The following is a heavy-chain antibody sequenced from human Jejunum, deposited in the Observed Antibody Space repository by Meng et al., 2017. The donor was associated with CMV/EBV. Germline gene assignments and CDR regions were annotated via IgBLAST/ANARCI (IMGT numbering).Heavy chain of an antibody. J-gene: IGHJ4*02. V-gene: IGHV1-18*03. CDR3: ARSGINDYGFFDY. Sequence: QIHLVQSGAEMKKPGASVKVYCKVSGNTFRSYGINWVRQAPGQGLEWMGWISGYNGNTNYAQRLQGRVTMTTDTSTSTAYMELRSLRSDDMAVYYCARSGINDYGFFDYWGQGTLVTVSS. D-gene: IGHD5-12*01. CDR2: ISGYNGNT. CDR1: GNTFRSYG.